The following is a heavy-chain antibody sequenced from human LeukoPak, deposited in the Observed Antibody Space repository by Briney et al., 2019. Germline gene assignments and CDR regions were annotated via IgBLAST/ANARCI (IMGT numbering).Heavy chain of an antibody. CDR1: GFNFSSYE. V-gene: IGHV3-48*03. J-gene: IGHJ4*02. D-gene: IGHD3-10*01. CDR3: VKDRVDGSGSQFDS. CDR2: ISSGGRTI. Sequence: GGSLRLSCAASGFNFSSYEMNWVRQAPGKGLEWVSAISSGGRTIYYADSVKGRFTIPRDNSKNTLYLQMNSLRADDTAVYYCVKDRVDGSGSQFDSWGQGSLVIVSS.